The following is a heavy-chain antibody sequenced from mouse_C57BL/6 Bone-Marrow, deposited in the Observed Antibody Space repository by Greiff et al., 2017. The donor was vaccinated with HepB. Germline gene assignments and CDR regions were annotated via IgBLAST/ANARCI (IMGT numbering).Heavy chain of an antibody. CDR3: ARLRTTVVATKYFDV. Sequence: EVQLQQSGPGLAKPSQTLSLTCSVTGYSITSDYWNWIRKFPGNKLEYMGYISYSGSTYYNPSLKSRISITRDTSKNQYYLQLNSVTTEDTATYYCARLRTTVVATKYFDVWGTGTTVTVSS. D-gene: IGHD1-1*01. J-gene: IGHJ1*03. CDR2: ISYSGST. V-gene: IGHV3-8*01. CDR1: GYSITSDY.